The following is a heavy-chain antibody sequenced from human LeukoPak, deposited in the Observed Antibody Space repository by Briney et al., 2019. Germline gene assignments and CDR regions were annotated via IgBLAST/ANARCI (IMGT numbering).Heavy chain of an antibody. J-gene: IGHJ4*02. V-gene: IGHV3-21*01. D-gene: IGHD6-6*01. CDR3: ARDRGGKIAARVDY. Sequence: PGGSLRLSCAASGFTFSSYSMNWVRQAPGKGLEWVSSISSSSSYIYYADSVKGRFTISSDNANNSLYLQMHSPMAEDTAGYYCARDRGGKIAARVDYWGQGTLVTVSS. CDR1: GFTFSSYS. CDR2: ISSSSSYI.